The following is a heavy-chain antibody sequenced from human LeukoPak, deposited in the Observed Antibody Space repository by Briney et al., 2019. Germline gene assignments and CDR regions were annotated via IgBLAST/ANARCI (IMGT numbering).Heavy chain of an antibody. CDR3: AREITGDEAFDY. D-gene: IGHD7-27*01. J-gene: IGHJ4*02. CDR2: ISAYNGNT. Sequence: ASVKVSCKASGYTFSSYGISWVRQAPGQGLEWMGWISAYNGNTKYAQKVQGRVTMTTDTSTSTAYMELRSLRSDDTAVYYCAREITGDEAFDYWGQGTLVTVSS. V-gene: IGHV1-18*01. CDR1: GYTFSSYG.